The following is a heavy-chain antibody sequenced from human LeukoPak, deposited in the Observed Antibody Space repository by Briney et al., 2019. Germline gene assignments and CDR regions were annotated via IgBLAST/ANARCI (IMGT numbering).Heavy chain of an antibody. V-gene: IGHV4-39*01. J-gene: IGHJ4*02. D-gene: IGHD3-10*01. CDR3: ARQFYYYGSGSYYNPDY. Sequence: SETLSLTCTVSGGSISSSSYYWGWIRQPPGKGLEWIGSIYYSGSTYYNPSLKSRVTISVDTSKDQFSLRLSSVTAANTAVYYCARQFYYYGSGSYYNPDYWGQGTLVTVSS. CDR1: GGSISSSSYY. CDR2: IYYSGST.